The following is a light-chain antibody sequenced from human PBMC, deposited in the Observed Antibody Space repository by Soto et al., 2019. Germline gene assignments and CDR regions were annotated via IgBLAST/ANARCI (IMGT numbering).Light chain of an antibody. CDR3: QQSYSSTVT. Sequence: DIQMTQSPSSLSASIGDRVTITCRASQSITDYLNWYQQKPGKAPKLLIYAAYSLQSGVPSRFSGSGSGTDFSLTISSLQPEDSATYYCQQSYSSTVTFGQGSKVDIX. J-gene: IGKJ2*01. V-gene: IGKV1-39*01. CDR1: QSITDY. CDR2: AAY.